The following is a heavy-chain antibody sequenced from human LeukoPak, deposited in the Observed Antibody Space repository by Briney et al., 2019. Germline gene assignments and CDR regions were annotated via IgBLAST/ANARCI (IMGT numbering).Heavy chain of an antibody. CDR3: ARGDSSGYYSFDY. J-gene: IGHJ4*02. Sequence: KSSETLSLTCTVSGGSISSYYWSWIRQPPGKGLEWIGYIYYSGSTNYNPSLKSRVTISVDTSKSQFSLKLSSVTAADTAVYYCARGDSSGYYSFDYWGQGTLVTVSS. V-gene: IGHV4-59*01. CDR1: GGSISSYY. CDR2: IYYSGST. D-gene: IGHD3-22*01.